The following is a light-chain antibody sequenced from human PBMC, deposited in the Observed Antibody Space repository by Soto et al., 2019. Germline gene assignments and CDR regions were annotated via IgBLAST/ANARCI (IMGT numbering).Light chain of an antibody. CDR3: QQSYDSRA. CDR1: QTISKY. V-gene: IGKV1-39*01. CDR2: ATS. J-gene: IGKJ1*01. Sequence: DIQMTQSPTSLSASVGDRVTLTCRTSQTISKYLNWYQQKPGEAPKLLIHATSRLQTGVPSRFNGSGSGTDFTLTISSLQPEDFATYYCQQSYDSRAFGQGTKVDIK.